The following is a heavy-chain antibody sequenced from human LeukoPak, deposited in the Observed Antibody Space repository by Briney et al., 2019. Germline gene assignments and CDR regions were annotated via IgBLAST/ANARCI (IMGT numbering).Heavy chain of an antibody. J-gene: IGHJ6*02. Sequence: PGGSLRLSCAASGFTFSSYGMHWVRQAPGKGLEWVAVIWYDGSNKYYADSVKGRFTISRDNSKNTLYLQMNSLRAEDTAVYYCARDVNRITIFGVVMLYYYYYGMDVWGQGTTVTVSS. CDR2: IWYDGSNK. CDR3: ARDVNRITIFGVVMLYYYYYGMDV. CDR1: GFTFSSYG. D-gene: IGHD3-3*01. V-gene: IGHV3-33*01.